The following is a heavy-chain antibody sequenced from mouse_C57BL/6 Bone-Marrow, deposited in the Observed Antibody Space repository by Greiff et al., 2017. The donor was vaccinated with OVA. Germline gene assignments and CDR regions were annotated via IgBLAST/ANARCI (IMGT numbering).Heavy chain of an antibody. CDR3: VRHEGSLWYFDV. CDR2: IRSKSNNYAT. Sequence: EVQGVESGGGLVQPKGSLKLSCAASGFSFNTYAMNWVRQAPGKGLEWVARIRSKSNNYATYYADSVKDRFTISRDDSESMLYLQMNNLKTEDTAMYYCVRHEGSLWYFDVWGTGTTVTVSS. V-gene: IGHV10-1*01. CDR1: GFSFNTYA. J-gene: IGHJ1*03.